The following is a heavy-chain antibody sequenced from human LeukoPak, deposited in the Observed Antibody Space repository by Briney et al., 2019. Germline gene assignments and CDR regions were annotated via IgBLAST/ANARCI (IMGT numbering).Heavy chain of an antibody. CDR3: TSINIVGATDFDY. D-gene: IGHD1-26*01. Sequence: PGGSLRLSCTASGFTFGDYAMSWVRQAPGKGLEWVGFIRSKAYGGTTEYAASVKGRFTISRDDSKSIAYLQMNSLKTEDTAVYYCTSINIVGATDFDYWGLGTLVTVSS. J-gene: IGHJ4*02. CDR2: IRSKAYGGTT. V-gene: IGHV3-49*04. CDR1: GFTFGDYA.